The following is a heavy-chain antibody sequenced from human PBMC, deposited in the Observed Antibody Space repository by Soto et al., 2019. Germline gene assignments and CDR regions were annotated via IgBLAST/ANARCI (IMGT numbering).Heavy chain of an antibody. CDR3: ARGNSGYDQNNYYYYMDV. D-gene: IGHD5-12*01. J-gene: IGHJ6*03. V-gene: IGHV4-59*08. CDR1: GGSISSYY. Sequence: SETLSLTCTVSGGSISSYYWSWIRQPPGKGLEWIGYIYYSGSTNYNPSLKSRVTISVDTSKNQFSLKLSSVTAADTAVFYCARGNSGYDQNNYYYYMDVWGKGTTVTVSS. CDR2: IYYSGST.